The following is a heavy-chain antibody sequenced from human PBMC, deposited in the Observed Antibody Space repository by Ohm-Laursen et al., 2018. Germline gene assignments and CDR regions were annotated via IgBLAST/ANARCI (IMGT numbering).Heavy chain of an antibody. D-gene: IGHD6-19*01. J-gene: IGHJ4*02. CDR1: GGSISSYY. CDR2: IYYSGST. Sequence: PGTLSLTCTVSGGSISSYYWSWIRQPPGKGLEWIGYIYYSGSTNYNPSLKSRVTISVDTSKNQFSLKLSSVTAADTAVYYCAREGIAVAGPFDYWGQGTLVTVSS. V-gene: IGHV4-59*01. CDR3: AREGIAVAGPFDY.